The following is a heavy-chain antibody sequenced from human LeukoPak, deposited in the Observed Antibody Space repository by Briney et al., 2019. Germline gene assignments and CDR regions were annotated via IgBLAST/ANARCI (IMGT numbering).Heavy chain of an antibody. CDR2: IRSKTDGGTT. J-gene: IGHJ4*02. D-gene: IGHD3-16*01. CDR3: HTDWVSY. CDR1: GFTFSSYW. V-gene: IGHV3-15*01. Sequence: PGGSLRLSCAASGFTFSSYWMSWVRQAPGKGLEWVGRIRSKTDGGTTDYAAPVKGRFTISRDESKNTLYLQMNSLKTEDTAVYYCHTDWVSYWGQGTLVTVSS.